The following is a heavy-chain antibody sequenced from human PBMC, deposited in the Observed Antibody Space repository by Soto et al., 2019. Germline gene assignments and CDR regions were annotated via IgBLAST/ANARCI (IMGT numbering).Heavy chain of an antibody. CDR1: GFTFSSYA. J-gene: IGHJ4*02. D-gene: IGHD3-22*01. V-gene: IGHV3-23*01. Sequence: PGGSLRLSCAASGFTFSSYAMSWVRQAPGKGLEWVSAISGSGGSTYYADSVKGRFTISRDNSKNTLYLQMNSLRAEDTAVYYCATSSRITMIVAVIAPATFDYWGQGTLVTVSS. CDR2: ISGSGGST. CDR3: ATSSRITMIVAVIAPATFDY.